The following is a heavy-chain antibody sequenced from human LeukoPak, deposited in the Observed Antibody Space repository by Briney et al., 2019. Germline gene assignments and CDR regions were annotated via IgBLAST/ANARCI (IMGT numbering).Heavy chain of an antibody. CDR3: ASSITMIVVAREGDY. D-gene: IGHD3-22*01. CDR1: GFTFSSYW. CDR2: IKQDGSEK. J-gene: IGHJ4*02. V-gene: IGHV3-7*01. Sequence: GGSLRLSCAASGFTFSSYWMSWVRQAPRKGLEWVANIKQDGSEKYYVDSLKGRFTISRDNAKNSLYLQMNSLRAEDTAVYYCASSITMIVVAREGDYWGQGTLVTVSS.